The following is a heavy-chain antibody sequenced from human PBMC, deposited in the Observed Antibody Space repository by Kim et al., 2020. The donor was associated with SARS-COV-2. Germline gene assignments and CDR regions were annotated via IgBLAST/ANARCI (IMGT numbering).Heavy chain of an antibody. CDR1: GFTFSGSA. D-gene: IGHD5-18*01. CDR3: TSLGYSFTLYYYGMDV. CDR2: IRSKPNSYAP. V-gene: IGHV3-73*01. J-gene: IGHJ6*02. Sequence: GGSLRLSCAASGFTFSGSAMHWVRQASGKGREWVAGIRSKPNSYAPPYAPSVKGRFTISRDDSKNTAYLQMNSLKTEDTAVYYCTSLGYSFTLYYYGMDVWGQGTTVTVSS.